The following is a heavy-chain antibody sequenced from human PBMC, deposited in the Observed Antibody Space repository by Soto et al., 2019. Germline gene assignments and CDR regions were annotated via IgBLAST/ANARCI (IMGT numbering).Heavy chain of an antibody. CDR3: AKDLYYGSGSYYSFDY. CDR2: ISGSGGST. D-gene: IGHD3-10*01. V-gene: IGHV3-23*01. Sequence: GGSLRLSCAASGFTFSSYAMSWVRQAPGKGLEWVSAISGSGGSTYYADSVKGRFTISRDNSKNTLYLQMNSLRAEDTAVYYCAKDLYYGSGSYYSFDYWGQGTLVTVSS. J-gene: IGHJ4*02. CDR1: GFTFSSYA.